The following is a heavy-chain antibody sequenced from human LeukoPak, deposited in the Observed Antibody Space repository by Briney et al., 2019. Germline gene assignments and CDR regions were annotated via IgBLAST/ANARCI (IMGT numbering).Heavy chain of an antibody. J-gene: IGHJ6*02. D-gene: IGHD5-12*01. CDR2: INHSGST. CDR1: GDSISSRSYY. Sequence: SETLSLTCSVSGDSISSRSYYWGWIRQPPGKGLEWIGEINHSGSTNYNPSLKSRVTISVDTSKNQFSLKLSSVTAADTAVYYCARGRWGYSGYGRGYYYYYGMDVWGQGTTVTVSS. V-gene: IGHV4-39*07. CDR3: ARGRWGYSGYGRGYYYYYGMDV.